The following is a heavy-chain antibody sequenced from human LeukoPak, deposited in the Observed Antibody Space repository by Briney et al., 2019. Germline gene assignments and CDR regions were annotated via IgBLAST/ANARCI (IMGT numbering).Heavy chain of an antibody. Sequence: SVKVSCKASGGTFSSYAISWVRQAPGQGLEWMGGIIPIFGTANYAQKFQGRVTITADKSTSTAYMELSSLRSEDTAVYYCAIGYYYGSGSYPQYYFDYWGQGTLVTVSS. J-gene: IGHJ4*02. CDR3: AIGYYYGSGSYPQYYFDY. CDR2: IIPIFGTA. V-gene: IGHV1-69*06. D-gene: IGHD3-10*01. CDR1: GGTFSSYA.